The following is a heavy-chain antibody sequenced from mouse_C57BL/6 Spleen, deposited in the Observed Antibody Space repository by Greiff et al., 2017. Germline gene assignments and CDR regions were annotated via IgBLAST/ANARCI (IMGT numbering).Heavy chain of an antibody. CDR3: ARLGVGRDAMDY. V-gene: IGHV1-66*01. J-gene: IGHJ4*01. Sequence: VQLQQSGPELVKPGASVKISCKASGYSFTSYYIHWVKQRPGQGLEWIGWIYPGSGNTKYNEKFKGKATLTADTSSSTAYMQLRRLPSAGSAVXYWARLGVGRDAMDYWGQGTSVTVSS. CDR1: GYSFTSYY. CDR2: IYPGSGNT. D-gene: IGHD4-1*01.